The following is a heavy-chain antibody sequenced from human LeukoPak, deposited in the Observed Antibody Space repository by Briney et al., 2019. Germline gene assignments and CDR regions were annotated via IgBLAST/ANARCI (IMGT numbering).Heavy chain of an antibody. Sequence: GRSLRLSCAASGLAFSSYGMHWVRQAPGKGLEWVAVISYDGTIRNYADSVKGRFTVSRDNSKNTLYLQMNSLTAEDTALYYCAKGGCSSTTCYLANPWGQGTLVTVSS. CDR2: ISYDGTIR. CDR3: AKGGCSSTTCYLANP. D-gene: IGHD2-2*01. CDR1: GLAFSSYG. V-gene: IGHV3-30*18. J-gene: IGHJ5*02.